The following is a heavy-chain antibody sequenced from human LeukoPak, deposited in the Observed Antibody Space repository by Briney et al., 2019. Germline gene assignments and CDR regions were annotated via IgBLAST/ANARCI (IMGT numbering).Heavy chain of an antibody. V-gene: IGHV4-34*01. CDR3: ARITSWTPDY. CDR2: INHSGSA. J-gene: IGHJ4*02. CDR1: GASLGGYY. D-gene: IGHD2-2*01. Sequence: SETLSLTCTVSGASLGGYYWSWIRQPPGKGLEWIGEINHSGSANYNPSLKSRVTISVDTSKNQFSLKLSSVTAADTAVYYCARITSWTPDYWGQGTLVTVSS.